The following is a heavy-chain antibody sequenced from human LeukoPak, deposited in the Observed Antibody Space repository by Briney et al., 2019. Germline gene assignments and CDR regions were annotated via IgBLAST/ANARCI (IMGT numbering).Heavy chain of an antibody. D-gene: IGHD6-25*01. Sequence: SETLSLTCAVPGYSISSVYYWGWIRQPPGKGLEWIGSIFHSGITCYNPSLKSRLTISLDTSKNHFSLKLSSVTAADTAVYYCARHSFRSGYYFDYWGQGTLVTVSS. CDR3: ARHSFRSGYYFDY. CDR1: GYSISSVYY. V-gene: IGHV4-38-2*01. CDR2: IFHSGIT. J-gene: IGHJ4*02.